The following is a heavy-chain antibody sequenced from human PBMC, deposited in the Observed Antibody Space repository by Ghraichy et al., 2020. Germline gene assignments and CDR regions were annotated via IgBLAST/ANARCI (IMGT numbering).Heavy chain of an antibody. D-gene: IGHD6-19*01. CDR1: GFTFSSYT. CDR3: ARDGYTSGWYGRPTPYCFYY. CDR2: ISTTSSYI. Sequence: GESLNISCAASGFTFSSYTMNWVRQAPGKGLEWVSSISTTSSYIYYADSVKGRFTISRDNAKNSLYLQMNSLRAEDTAMFYCARDGYTSGWYGRPTPYCFYYWGQGTLVTVSS. V-gene: IGHV3-21*01. J-gene: IGHJ4*02.